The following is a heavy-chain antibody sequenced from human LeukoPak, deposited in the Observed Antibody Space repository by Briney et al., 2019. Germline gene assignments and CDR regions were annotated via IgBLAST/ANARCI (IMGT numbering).Heavy chain of an antibody. CDR1: GGSFSGYY. Sequence: SETLSLTCAVYGGSFSGYYWSWIRQPPGKGLEWIGYIYYSGTTNYNPSLNSRVTISVDTSKNQLSLKLSSVTAADTAVYYCARGWRYSSGPKGVDYYYYMDVWGKGTTVTVSS. CDR3: ARGWRYSSGPKGVDYYYYMDV. J-gene: IGHJ6*03. CDR2: IYYSGTT. D-gene: IGHD6-19*01. V-gene: IGHV4-59*01.